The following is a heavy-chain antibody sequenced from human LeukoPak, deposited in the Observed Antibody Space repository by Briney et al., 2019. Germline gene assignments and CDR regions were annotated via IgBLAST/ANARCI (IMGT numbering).Heavy chain of an antibody. CDR1: GFTFSHFW. CDR3: ARAGSWSSRPYFDY. CDR2: VSGSGGST. V-gene: IGHV3-23*01. Sequence: GGSLRLSCAASGFTFSHFWMSWVRQAPGKGLEWVSAVSGSGGSTYSADSVKGRFTISRDNSKNMVYLQTSSLRAEDTAVYYCARAGSWSSRPYFDYWGQGILVSVSS. D-gene: IGHD1-26*01. J-gene: IGHJ4*02.